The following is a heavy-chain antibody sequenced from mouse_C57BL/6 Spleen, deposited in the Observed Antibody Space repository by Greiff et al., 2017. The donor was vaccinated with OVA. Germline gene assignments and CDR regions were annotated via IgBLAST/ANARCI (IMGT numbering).Heavy chain of an antibody. CDR1: GYTFTDYN. D-gene: IGHD1-1*01. CDR3: ARAPYGSTWFAY. CDR2: INPNNGGT. V-gene: IGHV1-18*01. J-gene: IGHJ3*01. Sequence: VQLKQSGPELVKPGASVKIPCKASGYTFTDYNMDWVKQSHGKSLEWIGDINPNNGGTIYNQKFKGKATLTVDKSSSTAYMELRSLTSEDTAVYYCARAPYGSTWFAYWGQGTLVTVSA.